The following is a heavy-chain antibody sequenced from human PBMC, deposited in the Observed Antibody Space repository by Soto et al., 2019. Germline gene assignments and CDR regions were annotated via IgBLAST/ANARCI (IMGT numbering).Heavy chain of an antibody. CDR2: IIPIFGTA. J-gene: IGHJ5*02. V-gene: IGHV1-69*13. CDR3: ARATGCSGGSCPLGWFDP. CDR1: GGTFSSYA. Sequence: GASVKVSCKASGGTFSSYAMSWVRQARGEGLEWMGGIIPIFGTANYAQKFQGRVTITADESTSTAYMELSSLRSEDTAVYYCARATGCSGGSCPLGWFDPWGQGTLVTVSS. D-gene: IGHD2-15*01.